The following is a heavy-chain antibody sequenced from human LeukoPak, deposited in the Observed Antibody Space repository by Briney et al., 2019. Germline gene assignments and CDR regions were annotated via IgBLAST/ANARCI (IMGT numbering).Heavy chain of an antibody. D-gene: IGHD4-17*01. CDR2: IYYSGST. CDR3: ARGHDYGDPPPLDH. J-gene: IGHJ4*02. CDR1: GGSISSGGYY. V-gene: IGHV4-61*08. Sequence: SETLSLTCAVSGGSISSGGYYWSWIRQPPGKGLEWIGYIYYSGSTRYNPSLKSRVTISVDTSKNQFSLKLSSVTAADTAVYYCARGHDYGDPPPLDHWGQGTLVTVSS.